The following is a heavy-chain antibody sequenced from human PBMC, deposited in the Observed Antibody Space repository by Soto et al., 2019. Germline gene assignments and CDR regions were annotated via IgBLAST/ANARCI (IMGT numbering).Heavy chain of an antibody. Sequence: ASVKVSCKASGYTFTSYGMHWVRQAPGQRLEWMGWINAGNGNTKYSQKFQGRVTITRDTSASTAYMELSSLRSEDTAVYYCARGSSSWRYAFDIWGQGTMVTVSS. J-gene: IGHJ3*02. CDR3: ARGSSSWRYAFDI. CDR2: INAGNGNT. D-gene: IGHD6-13*01. CDR1: GYTFTSYG. V-gene: IGHV1-3*01.